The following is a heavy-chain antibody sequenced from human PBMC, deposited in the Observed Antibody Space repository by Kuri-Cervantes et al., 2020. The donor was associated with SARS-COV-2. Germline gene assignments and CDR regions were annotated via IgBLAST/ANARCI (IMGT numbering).Heavy chain of an antibody. V-gene: IGHV2-5*01. CDR3: ANSSMSSNGADDAFHI. D-gene: IGHD6-13*01. CDR1: GFALSSAGVG. Sequence: GATLVKPTHTLTLTCTASGFALSSAGVGVGWIRELPGKVLEWLALIFWNDNKPYSPSLKSRLTITKDTSKNQVVLRMTTMDTVDTGTYYCANSSMSSNGADDAFHIWGQGKMVT. J-gene: IGHJ3*02. CDR2: IFWNDNK.